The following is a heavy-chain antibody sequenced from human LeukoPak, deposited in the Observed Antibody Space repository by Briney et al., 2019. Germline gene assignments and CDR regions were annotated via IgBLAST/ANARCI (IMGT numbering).Heavy chain of an antibody. CDR2: NKSKTDGGTT. CDR3: TTVYLTGEGNDY. D-gene: IGHD3-9*01. CDR1: GFIFSNAW. V-gene: IGHV3-15*07. J-gene: IGHJ4*02. Sequence: GGPLRLSCAPSGFIFSNAWMHWVRQVPGKGLAWVGRNKSKTDGGTTDYAAPVKGRFIISRDDSKNTLYLQMNSLKTEDTALYYCTTVYLTGEGNDYWGQGTLVTVSS.